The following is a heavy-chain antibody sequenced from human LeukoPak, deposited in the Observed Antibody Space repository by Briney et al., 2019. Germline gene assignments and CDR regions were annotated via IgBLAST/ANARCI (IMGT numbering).Heavy chain of an antibody. CDR1: GFTFSSYA. CDR2: ISGSGGST. D-gene: IGHD3-9*01. J-gene: IGHJ4*02. V-gene: IGHV3-23*01. CDR3: AKGDRYFDWLLSRLSYDY. Sequence: GGSLRLSCAASGFTFSSYAMSWVRQAPGKGLEWVSAISGSGGSTYHADSVKGRFTISRDNSKNTLYLQMNSLRAEDTAVYYCAKGDRYFDWLLSRLSYDYWGQGTLVTVSS.